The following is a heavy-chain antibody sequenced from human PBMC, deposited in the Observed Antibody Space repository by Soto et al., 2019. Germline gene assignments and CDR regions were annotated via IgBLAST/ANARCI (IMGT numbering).Heavy chain of an antibody. J-gene: IGHJ4*02. D-gene: IGHD6-25*01. CDR1: GFTFSSYS. CDR3: ARDSSGDSSAAYYFDY. V-gene: IGHV3-21*01. CDR2: ISSSSSYI. Sequence: GGSLRLSCAASGFTFSSYSMNWVRQAPGKGLEWVSSISSSSSYIYYADSVKGRFTISRDNAKNSLYLQMNSLRAEDTAVYYCARDSSGDSSAAYYFDYWGQGTLVTVSS.